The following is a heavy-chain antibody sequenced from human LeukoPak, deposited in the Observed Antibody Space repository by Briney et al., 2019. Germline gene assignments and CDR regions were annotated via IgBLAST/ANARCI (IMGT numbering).Heavy chain of an antibody. CDR2: IKQDGSEK. V-gene: IGHV3-7*05. Sequence: GGSLRLSCAASGFTFSSYWMSWVRQAPGKGLECVANIKQDGSEKYSVDSVKGRFTISRDNAKNSLYLQMNSLRAEDTAVYYCARRDPMRLGYFDYWGQGTLVTVSS. CDR3: ARRDPMRLGYFDY. J-gene: IGHJ4*02. CDR1: GFTFSSYW. D-gene: IGHD7-27*01.